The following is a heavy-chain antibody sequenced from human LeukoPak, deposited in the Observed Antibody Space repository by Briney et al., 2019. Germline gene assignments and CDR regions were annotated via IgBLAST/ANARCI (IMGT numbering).Heavy chain of an antibody. CDR1: GFTVSSSNY. D-gene: IGHD3-16*01. J-gene: IGHJ4*02. Sequence: GGSLRLSCAASGFTVSSSNYMNWVRQAPGQGLEWVSGIYTGGTTYYTDSVKGRFTISRDNPNNTLYLQMHSLRAEDTAVYYCAREISRFGIWGQGTLVTVSS. V-gene: IGHV3-66*01. CDR3: AREISRFGI. CDR2: IYTGGTT.